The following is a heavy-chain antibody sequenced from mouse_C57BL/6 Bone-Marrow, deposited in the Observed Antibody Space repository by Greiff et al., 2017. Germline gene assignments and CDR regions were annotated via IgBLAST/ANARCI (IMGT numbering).Heavy chain of an antibody. CDR2: IHPNSGST. J-gene: IGHJ2*01. CDR3: ARGTTVVASDY. D-gene: IGHD1-1*01. Sequence: QVQLQQPGAELVKPGASVKLSCKASGYTFTRYWMHWVKQRPGQGLEWIGMIHPNSGSTNYNEKFKSKATLTVDKSSSTAYMQLSSLTSEDSAVYYCARGTTVVASDYWGQGTTLTVSS. V-gene: IGHV1-64*01. CDR1: GYTFTRYW.